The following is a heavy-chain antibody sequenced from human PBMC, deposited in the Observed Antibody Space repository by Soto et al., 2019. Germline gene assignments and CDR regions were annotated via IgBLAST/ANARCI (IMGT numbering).Heavy chain of an antibody. CDR3: ARDRGSGGSCRLRNWFDP. V-gene: IGHV1-18*01. J-gene: IGHJ5*02. D-gene: IGHD2-15*01. CDR1: GYTFTSYG. CDR2: ISAYNGNT. Sequence: ASVKVSCKASGYTFTSYGISWVRQAPGQGLEWMGWISAYNGNTNYAQKLQGRVTMTTDTSTSTAYMELRSLRSDDTAVYYCARDRGSGGSCRLRNWFDPWGQGTLVTVSS.